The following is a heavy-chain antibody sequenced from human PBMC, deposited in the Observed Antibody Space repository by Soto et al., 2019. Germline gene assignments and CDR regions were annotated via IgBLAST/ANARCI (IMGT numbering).Heavy chain of an antibody. CDR2: TGSGTGPG. J-gene: IGHJ4*02. Sequence: SVKVSFKASGGSLSTNPISWLRQAPGQGLEWMGGTGSGTGPGNHAQKFQGRLTVTADKSTSTVYMELTNLSSEDTAVYYCARRDSGGFYRFFDSWGQGTLVTVSS. V-gene: IGHV1-69*06. CDR1: GGSLSTNP. CDR3: ARRDSGGFYRFFDS. D-gene: IGHD2-15*01.